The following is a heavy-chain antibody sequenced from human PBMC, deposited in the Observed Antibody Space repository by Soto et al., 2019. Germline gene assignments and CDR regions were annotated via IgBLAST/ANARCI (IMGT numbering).Heavy chain of an antibody. V-gene: IGHV4-61*01. D-gene: IGHD5-18*01. CDR3: ASAGTSSYGMD. CDR2: IYYSGST. J-gene: IGHJ4*02. CDR1: GGSVSSGSYY. Sequence: QVQLQESGPGLVKPSETLSLTCTVSGGSVSSGSYYWSWIRQPPGKGLEWIGYIYYSGSTNYNPALKSRVTISVDTSKNQFSLKLSSVTAADTAVYYCASAGTSSYGMDWGQGTLVTVSS.